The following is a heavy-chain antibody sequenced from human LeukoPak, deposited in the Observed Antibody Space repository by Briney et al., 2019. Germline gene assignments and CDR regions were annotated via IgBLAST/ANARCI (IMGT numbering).Heavy chain of an antibody. CDR1: GFTFNKYA. CDR3: VREGYYDSGGPFSGYFDY. V-gene: IGHV3-30*04. J-gene: IGHJ4*02. CDR2: ISNDGVTR. D-gene: IGHD3-22*01. Sequence: GGSLRLSCAASGFTFNKYAIHWARQAPGKGLEWVAVISNDGVTRIFANSVKGRFTISRDNWKNTLYLQLSSLRVEDTAVYYCVREGYYDSGGPFSGYFDYWGRGDLVTVSS.